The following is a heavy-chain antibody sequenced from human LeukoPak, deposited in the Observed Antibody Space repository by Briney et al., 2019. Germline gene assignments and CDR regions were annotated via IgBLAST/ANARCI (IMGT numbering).Heavy chain of an antibody. CDR1: GYAFANYL. Sequence: ASVKVSCKASGYAFANYLVHWVRQAPGQGLEWMGRIDPGGGSTDYAQKFRDRVTLTRDESTNMAYMEVTSLTSEDTAVYYCARKSNSGWYGAFDYWGQGTLVTVSS. CDR2: IDPGGGST. V-gene: IGHV1-46*01. D-gene: IGHD6-19*01. CDR3: ARKSNSGWYGAFDY. J-gene: IGHJ4*02.